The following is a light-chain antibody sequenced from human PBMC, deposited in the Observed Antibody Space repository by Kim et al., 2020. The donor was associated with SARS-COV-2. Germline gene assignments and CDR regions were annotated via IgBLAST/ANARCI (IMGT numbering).Light chain of an antibody. CDR3: SSYTSSSRR. Sequence: QSALTQPASVSGSPGQSITISCTGTSSDVGGYNYVSWYQQHPGKAPKLMIYDVSNRPSGVSNRFSGSKSGNTASLTISGLQAEDEADYYCSSYTSSSRRFGTGTRVTVL. J-gene: IGLJ1*01. V-gene: IGLV2-14*03. CDR1: SSDVGGYNY. CDR2: DVS.